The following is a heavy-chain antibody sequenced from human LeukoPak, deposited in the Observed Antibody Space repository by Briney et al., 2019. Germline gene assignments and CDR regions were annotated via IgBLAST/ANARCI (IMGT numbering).Heavy chain of an antibody. J-gene: IGHJ4*02. Sequence: SETLSLTCSVSGGSISSYYWSWIRQPPGKGLEWIGYIYYSGSTNHNPSLKSRVTISVDTSKNQFSLKVTSVIAADTAVYYCARGTITAPGTFDYWGQGTLVTVSS. D-gene: IGHD6-13*01. CDR2: IYYSGST. V-gene: IGHV4-59*01. CDR1: GGSISSYY. CDR3: ARGTITAPGTFDY.